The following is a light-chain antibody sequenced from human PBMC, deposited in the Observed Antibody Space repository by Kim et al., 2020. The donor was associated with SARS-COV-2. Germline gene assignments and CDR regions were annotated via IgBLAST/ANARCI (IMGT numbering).Light chain of an antibody. CDR1: SNDIGYYDY. Sequence: QSITIPCTGTSNDIGYYDYVSWYQQYPGSAPTLILYEVNKRPSGISNRFSGSKSGNTASLTISGLQAADEARYYCSTHTRANTLVFGTGTKVTVL. V-gene: IGLV2-14*03. CDR2: EVN. J-gene: IGLJ1*01. CDR3: STHTRANTLV.